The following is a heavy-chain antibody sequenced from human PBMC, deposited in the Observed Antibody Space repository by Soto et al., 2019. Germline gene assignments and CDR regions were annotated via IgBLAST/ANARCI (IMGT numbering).Heavy chain of an antibody. V-gene: IGHV1-69*13. J-gene: IGHJ4*01. CDR3: ARDSTTVTPSGFDY. Sequence: SVKLTSEVCRGTLNSYAISWVRQSSGQGLEWMGGIIPIFGTANYAQKFQGRVTITADESTSTAYMELSSLRSEDTAVYYCARDSTTVTPSGFDYWG. CDR1: RGTLNSYA. CDR2: IIPIFGTA. D-gene: IGHD4-4*01.